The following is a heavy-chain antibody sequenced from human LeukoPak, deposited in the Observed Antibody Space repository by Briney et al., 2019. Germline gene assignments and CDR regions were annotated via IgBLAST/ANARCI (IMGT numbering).Heavy chain of an antibody. D-gene: IGHD1-26*01. Sequence: SETLSLTCTVSGGSISSYYWSWIRQPPGKGLKWIGYIYFSGSTNYNPSLKSRVTILVDTSKNQFSLKLSSVTAADTAVYYCARWVGVTSYFDYWGQGTLVTVSS. CDR3: ARWVGVTSYFDY. J-gene: IGHJ4*02. CDR2: IYFSGST. CDR1: GGSISSYY. V-gene: IGHV4-59*01.